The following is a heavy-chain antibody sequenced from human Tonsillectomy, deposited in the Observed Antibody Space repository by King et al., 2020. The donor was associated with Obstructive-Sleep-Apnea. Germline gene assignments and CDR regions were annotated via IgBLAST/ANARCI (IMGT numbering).Heavy chain of an antibody. CDR2: IYYSGST. CDR3: ATRLRGDRNYGMDV. V-gene: IGHV4-39*07. Sequence: LQLQESGPGLVKPSETLSLTCTVSGGSISSSSYYWGWIRQPPGQGLEWIGSIYYSGSTYYNPSLKSRVTISVDTSKNQFSLKLSSVTAADTAVYYCATRLRGDRNYGMDVWGQGTTVTVSS. CDR1: GGSISSSSYY. J-gene: IGHJ6*02.